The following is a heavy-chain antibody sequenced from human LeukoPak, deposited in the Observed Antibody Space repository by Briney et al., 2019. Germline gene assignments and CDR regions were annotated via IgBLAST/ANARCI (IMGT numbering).Heavy chain of an antibody. CDR3: ARTRGSYNSGAFDY. Sequence: GGSLRLSCAASGFTVSNNYMNWVRQAPGKGLEWVSTISGSGGSTYYAGSVKGRFTISRDNSKNTLYLQMNGLRAEDTAVYYCARTRGSYNSGAFDYWGQGTLVTVSS. J-gene: IGHJ4*02. V-gene: IGHV3-23*01. D-gene: IGHD6-19*01. CDR1: GFTVSNNY. CDR2: ISGSGGST.